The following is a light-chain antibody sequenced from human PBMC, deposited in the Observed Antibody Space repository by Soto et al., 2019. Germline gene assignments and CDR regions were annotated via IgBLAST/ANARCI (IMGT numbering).Light chain of an antibody. J-gene: IGKJ1*01. V-gene: IGKV1-5*01. CDR1: QSISSW. CDR2: DAS. Sequence: DIQMTKSHSTLSASVGDRVTITCRASQSISSWLAWYQQKSGKAPKLLIYDASSLQSGVPSRFSGSGSGTEFTLTISSLQPGDFATYYCQQYDSYSWTFGQGTKVDIK. CDR3: QQYDSYSWT.